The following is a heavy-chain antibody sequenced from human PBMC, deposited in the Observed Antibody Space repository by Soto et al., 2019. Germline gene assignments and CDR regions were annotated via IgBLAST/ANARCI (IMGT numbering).Heavy chain of an antibody. V-gene: IGHV3-13*01. J-gene: IGHJ6*02. CDR3: ARWPRSGGFPGGYYGMDV. Sequence: GGSLRLSCAASGFTFSSYDMHWVRQATGKGLEWVSAIGTAGDTYYPGSVKGRFTISRENAKNSLYLQMNSLRAGDTAVYYCARWPRSGGFPGGYYGMDVWGQGTTVTVSS. CDR2: IGTAGDT. D-gene: IGHD3-16*01. CDR1: GFTFSSYD.